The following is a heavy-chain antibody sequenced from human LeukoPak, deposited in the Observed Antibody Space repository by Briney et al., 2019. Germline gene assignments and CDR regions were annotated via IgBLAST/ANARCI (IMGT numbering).Heavy chain of an antibody. CDR1: GYTFTSYY. Sequence: ASVKVSCKASGYTFTSYYMHWVRQAPGQGLEWMGIINPSGGSTSYAQKFQGRVTITRNTSTSTVYMELSSLRSEATAVYYCARVPYYDSSGYTSSAFDIWGQGTMVTVSS. D-gene: IGHD3-22*01. V-gene: IGHV1-46*01. CDR3: ARVPYYDSSGYTSSAFDI. CDR2: INPSGGST. J-gene: IGHJ3*02.